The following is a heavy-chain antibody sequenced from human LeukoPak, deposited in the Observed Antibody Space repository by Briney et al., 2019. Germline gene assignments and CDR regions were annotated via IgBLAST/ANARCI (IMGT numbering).Heavy chain of an antibody. J-gene: IGHJ3*02. CDR1: GFTFDDYA. Sequence: PGRSLRLSCAASGFTFDDYAMHWVRHAPGKGLEWVSGISWNSGSIGYADSVKGRFTISRDNAKNSLYLQMNSLRAEDTALYYCAKDHQRGCGSCPRAFDIWGQGTMVTVSS. D-gene: IGHD2-15*01. CDR3: AKDHQRGCGSCPRAFDI. CDR2: ISWNSGSI. V-gene: IGHV3-9*01.